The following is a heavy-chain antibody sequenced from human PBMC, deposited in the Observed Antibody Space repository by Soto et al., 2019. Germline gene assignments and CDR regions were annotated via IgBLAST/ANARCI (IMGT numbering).Heavy chain of an antibody. V-gene: IGHV3-48*02. CDR1: GFTLSGYA. D-gene: IGHD2-15*01. J-gene: IGHJ5*02. Sequence: EVQLVESGGGLVQPGGSLRLSCVASGFTLSGYAMNWVRQAPGKGLEWVSYISSSSSNIQYAGSVKGRFTISRDNAKNSLHLLIISLRDEDTAVYYCARDCNLGSRYCRWFDPWGQGTLVTVSS. CDR2: ISSSSSNI. CDR3: ARDCNLGSRYCRWFDP.